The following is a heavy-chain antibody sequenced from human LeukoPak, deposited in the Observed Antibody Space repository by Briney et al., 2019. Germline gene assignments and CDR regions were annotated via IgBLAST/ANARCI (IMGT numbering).Heavy chain of an antibody. CDR1: GGTFSSYA. Sequence: ASVKVSCKASGGTFSSYAISWVRQAPGQGLEWMGRIIPIFGTANYAQKFQGRVTITTDESTNTAYMELSSLRSEDTAVYYCARESGVVVVPAAMDYWGQGTLVTVSS. V-gene: IGHV1-69*05. D-gene: IGHD2-2*01. CDR3: ARESGVVVVPAAMDY. CDR2: IIPIFGTA. J-gene: IGHJ4*02.